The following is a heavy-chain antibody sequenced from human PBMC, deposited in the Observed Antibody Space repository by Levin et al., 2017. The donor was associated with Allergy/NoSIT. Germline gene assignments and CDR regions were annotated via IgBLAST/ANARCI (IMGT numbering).Heavy chain of an antibody. D-gene: IGHD3-10*01. CDR1: GFSFSDYP. V-gene: IGHV3-30*15. Sequence: RGESLKISCAASGFSFSDYPMTWVRQGQGKGLEWVASTSYDGSNKNYADSVKGRFTISRDNSKDTLYLQMSSLRSEDTGVYYCARAVSGSYFDYWGQGTLVTVSS. CDR2: TSYDGSNK. J-gene: IGHJ4*02. CDR3: ARAVSGSYFDY.